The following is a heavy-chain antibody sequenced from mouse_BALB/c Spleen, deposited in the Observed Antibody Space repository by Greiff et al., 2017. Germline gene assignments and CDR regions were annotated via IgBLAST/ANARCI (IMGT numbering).Heavy chain of an antibody. D-gene: IGHD1-1*01. J-gene: IGHJ2*01. Sequence: EVQGVESGGGLVQPGGSLKLSCAASGFTFSSYGMSWVRQTPDKRLELVATINSNGGSTYYPDSVKGRFTISRDNAKNTLYLQMSSLKSEDTAMYYCARVGSSYVDYWGQGTTLTVSS. CDR1: GFTFSSYG. V-gene: IGHV5-6-3*01. CDR3: ARVGSSYVDY. CDR2: INSNGGST.